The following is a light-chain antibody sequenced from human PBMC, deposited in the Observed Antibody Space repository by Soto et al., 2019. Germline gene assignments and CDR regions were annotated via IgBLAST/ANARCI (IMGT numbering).Light chain of an antibody. CDR1: QSVSSS. CDR3: QQYNKWQWT. V-gene: IGKV3-15*01. J-gene: IGKJ1*01. CDR2: GAS. Sequence: EIVMTQSPATLSMSPGERVTLSCRASQSVSSSLAWNQQKPGQAPRLLIYGASTRATGVPDRFSGSGSGTECTLTISSLQSEDGAVYYCQQYNKWQWTFGQGTKVEIK.